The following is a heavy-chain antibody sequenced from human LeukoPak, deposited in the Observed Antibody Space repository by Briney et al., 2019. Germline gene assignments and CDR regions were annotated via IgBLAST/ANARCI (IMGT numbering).Heavy chain of an antibody. D-gene: IGHD5-12*01. Sequence: SETLSLTCTVSSGSMNNYYWTWIRQPAGKGLEWIGRIHTSGSTKYNPSLKSRVSMSVDTSKNQFSLKLSSVTAADTAVYYCAGGGPPRYSGYDSTSGNYYYNMDVWGKGTTVTISS. J-gene: IGHJ6*03. CDR3: AGGGPPRYSGYDSTSGNYYYNMDV. CDR2: IHTSGST. V-gene: IGHV4-4*07. CDR1: SGSMNNYY.